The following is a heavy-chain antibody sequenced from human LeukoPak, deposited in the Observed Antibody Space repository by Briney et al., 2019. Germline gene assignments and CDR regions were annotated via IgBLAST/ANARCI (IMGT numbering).Heavy chain of an antibody. Sequence: KASETLSLTCTVSSGSISTSNYYWGWVRQPPGKALEWIGNIFYSGSTYYSPSLKSRVTISVGTSKNQFSLKLSSVTAADTAVYYCARDRWGYIEDYYYMDVWGKGTTVTVSS. D-gene: IGHD2-2*02. CDR1: SGSISTSNYY. CDR2: IFYSGST. CDR3: ARDRWGYIEDYYYMDV. V-gene: IGHV4-39*07. J-gene: IGHJ6*03.